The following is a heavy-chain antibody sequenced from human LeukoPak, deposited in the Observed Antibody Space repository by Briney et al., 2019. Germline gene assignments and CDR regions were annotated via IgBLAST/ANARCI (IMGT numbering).Heavy chain of an antibody. D-gene: IGHD3-10*01. J-gene: IGHJ5*02. CDR2: INQSGST. Sequence: SQTLSLTCTVSGGSISSGDYYWSWIRQPPGKGLEWIGEINQSGSTNYNPSLKSRVTISVDTSKNQFSVKLSSVTAADTAVYYCARHGSDYYGSASYYTRFDPWGQGTLVTVSS. V-gene: IGHV4-30-4*08. CDR3: ARHGSDYYGSASYYTRFDP. CDR1: GGSISSGDYY.